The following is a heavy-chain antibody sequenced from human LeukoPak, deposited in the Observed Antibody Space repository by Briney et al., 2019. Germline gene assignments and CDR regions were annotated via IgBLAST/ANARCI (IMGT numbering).Heavy chain of an antibody. Sequence: GGSLRLSCAASGFTFSGYSMNWVRQAPGKGLEWVSYITSSSSTIYYADSVKGRFTISRDNAKNSLYLQMNSLRAEDTAVYYCSTQRAVTADRHYYYYYMDVWGKGTTVTVSS. J-gene: IGHJ6*03. CDR3: STQRAVTADRHYYYYYMDV. D-gene: IGHD2-15*01. CDR2: ITSSSSTI. V-gene: IGHV3-48*01. CDR1: GFTFSGYS.